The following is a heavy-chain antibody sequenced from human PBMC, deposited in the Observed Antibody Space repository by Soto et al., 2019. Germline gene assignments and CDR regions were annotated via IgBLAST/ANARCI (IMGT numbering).Heavy chain of an antibody. CDR1: GGSFSGYY. D-gene: IGHD3-10*01. Sequence: QSQTLSLTCAVYGGSFSGYYWSWIRQPPGKGLEWIGEINHSGSTNYNPSLKSRVTISVDTSKNQFSLKLSSVTAADTAVYYCARGLWERRGTTMVRGGSCYMDVWGKGTTVTVSS. V-gene: IGHV4-34*01. CDR2: INHSGST. CDR3: ARGLWERRGTTMVRGGSCYMDV. J-gene: IGHJ6*03.